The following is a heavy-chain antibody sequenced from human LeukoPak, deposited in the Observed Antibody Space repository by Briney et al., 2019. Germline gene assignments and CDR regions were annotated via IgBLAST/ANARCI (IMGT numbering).Heavy chain of an antibody. CDR2: ISWNSGSI. V-gene: IGHV3-9*01. Sequence: PGGSLRLSCAASGFTFDDYAMHWVRQAPGKGLEWVSGISWNSGSIGYADSVKGRFTISRDNAKNSLYLQMNSLRAEDTALYYCAKDQHAAVAGPFDYWGQETLVTVSS. CDR3: AKDQHAAVAGPFDY. J-gene: IGHJ4*02. D-gene: IGHD6-19*01. CDR1: GFTFDDYA.